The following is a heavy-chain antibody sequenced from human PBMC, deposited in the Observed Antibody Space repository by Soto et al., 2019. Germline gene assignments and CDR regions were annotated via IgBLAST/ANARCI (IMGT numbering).Heavy chain of an antibody. Sequence: QVQLVQSGAEVKKPGSSVKVSCKASGGTFSTYGVSWVRQAPGQGLEWMGGITPMFGTTKYAQKFQARVTITADESMTTAYMEMRGLKSDDTAVYFCAREADRRWLQLFVYWGQGTLVTVSS. V-gene: IGHV1-69*01. CDR1: GGTFSTYG. J-gene: IGHJ4*02. CDR2: ITPMFGTT. CDR3: AREADRRWLQLFVY. D-gene: IGHD5-12*01.